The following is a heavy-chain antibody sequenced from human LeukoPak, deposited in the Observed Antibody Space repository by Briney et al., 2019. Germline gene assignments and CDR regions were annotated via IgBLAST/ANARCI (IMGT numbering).Heavy chain of an antibody. CDR1: GLTFRSYY. Sequence: GGSLRLSCTAASGLTFRSYYMSWIGQAPGKGLEWVANIKQDESEKYYVDSVKGRFTISRDTAKNSLYLQMNSLRAEDTAVYYCARDLWFGESFDYWAGEPWSPSPQ. D-gene: IGHD3-10*01. CDR3: ARDLWFGESFDY. CDR2: IKQDESEK. J-gene: IGHJ4*02. V-gene: IGHV3-7*03.